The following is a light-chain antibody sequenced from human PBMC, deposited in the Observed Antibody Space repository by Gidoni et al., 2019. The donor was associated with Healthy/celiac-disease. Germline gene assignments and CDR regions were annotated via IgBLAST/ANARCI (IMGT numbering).Light chain of an antibody. Sequence: DIQMTQSLSSLSASVGDRVTITCQASQDISNYLNWYQQKPGKAPKLLIYDASNLETGVPSRFSGSGSGTDFTFTISSLQPEDIATYYCQQYDNLPCSFGQGTKLEIK. CDR1: QDISNY. CDR2: DAS. V-gene: IGKV1-33*01. J-gene: IGKJ2*04. CDR3: QQYDNLPCS.